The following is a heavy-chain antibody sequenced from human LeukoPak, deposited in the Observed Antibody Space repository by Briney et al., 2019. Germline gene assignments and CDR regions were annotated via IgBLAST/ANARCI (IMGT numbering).Heavy chain of an antibody. D-gene: IGHD3-9*01. J-gene: IGHJ5*02. CDR1: GFTVSSNY. V-gene: IGHV3-66*01. Sequence: GGSLRLSCAASGFTVSSNYMSWVRQAPGKGLEWVSVIYSGGSTYYADSVKGRFTISRDNSKNTLYLQMNSLRAEDTAVYYCARGGVRVLRYFDWHAESDPWGQGTLVTVSS. CDR2: IYSGGST. CDR3: ARGGVRVLRYFDWHAESDP.